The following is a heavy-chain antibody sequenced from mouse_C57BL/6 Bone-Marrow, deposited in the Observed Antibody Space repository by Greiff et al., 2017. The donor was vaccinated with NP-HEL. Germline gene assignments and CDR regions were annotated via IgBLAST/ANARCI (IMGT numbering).Heavy chain of an antibody. J-gene: IGHJ4*01. V-gene: IGHV1-82*01. D-gene: IGHD1-1*01. CDR1: GYAFSSSW. CDR3: ARWGYGSIYDYAMDY. Sequence: VQGVESGPELVKPGASVKISCKASGYAFSSSWMNWVKQRPGKGLEWIGRIYPGDGDTNYNGKFKGKATLTADKSSSTACMQLSSLTSEDSAVYFCARWGYGSIYDYAMDYWGQGTSVTVSS. CDR2: IYPGDGDT.